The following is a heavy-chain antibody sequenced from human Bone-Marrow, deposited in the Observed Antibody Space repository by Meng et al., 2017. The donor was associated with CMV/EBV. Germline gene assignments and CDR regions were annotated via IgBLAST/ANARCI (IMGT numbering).Heavy chain of an antibody. CDR2: INPNSGGT. J-gene: IGHJ4*02. Sequence: ASVKVSCKASGDTFTGYYMHWVRQAPGQGLEWMGWINPNSGGTNYAQKFQGRVTMTRDTSISTAYMELSRLRSDDTAVYYCARALIVVVPAAMGYWGQGTLVTVSS. V-gene: IGHV1-2*02. CDR3: ARALIVVVPAAMGY. D-gene: IGHD2-2*01. CDR1: GDTFTGYY.